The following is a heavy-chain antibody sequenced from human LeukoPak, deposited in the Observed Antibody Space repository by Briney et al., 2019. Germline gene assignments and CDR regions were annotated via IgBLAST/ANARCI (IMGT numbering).Heavy chain of an antibody. Sequence: PGGSLRLSCAASGFTFSNYAMSWVRQAPGKGLEWVSAISGSGGSIYYADSVKGRFTISRDNSKNTLYLQMNSLRAEDTAVYYCAKTCGGSYSNIDAFDIWGQGTMVTVSS. CDR1: GFTFSNYA. J-gene: IGHJ3*02. CDR2: ISGSGGSI. D-gene: IGHD1-26*01. CDR3: AKTCGGSYSNIDAFDI. V-gene: IGHV3-23*01.